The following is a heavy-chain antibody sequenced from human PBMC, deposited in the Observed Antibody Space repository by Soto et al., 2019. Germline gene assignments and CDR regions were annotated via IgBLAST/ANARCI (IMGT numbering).Heavy chain of an antibody. CDR3: ATDGTVTIPGVLDY. V-gene: IGHV3-48*02. CDR1: GFTFSSYS. CDR2: ISSSSSTI. J-gene: IGHJ4*02. Sequence: EVQLVESGGGLVQPGGSLRLSCAASGFTFSSYSMNWVRQAPGKGLEWVSYISSSSSTIYYADSVKGRFTISRDNAKNSLYLQMNSLRDEDTAVYYCATDGTVTIPGVLDYWGQGTLVTVSS. D-gene: IGHD4-4*01.